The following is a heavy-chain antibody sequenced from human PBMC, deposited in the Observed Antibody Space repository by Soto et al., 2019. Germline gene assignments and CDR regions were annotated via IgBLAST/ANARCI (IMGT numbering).Heavy chain of an antibody. CDR2: IYYTGST. CDR3: TRVGGYYGDYPNFDY. CDR1: GSSISPFY. Sequence: KLPETLSLTCTVSGSSISPFYWSWIRQPPGKGLEWLGYIYYTGSTKYNPSLKSRVTLSLGTSRNQLSLKLRSVTAADTAVYYCTRVGGYYGDYPNFDYWGPGTLVTVSS. D-gene: IGHD4-17*01. V-gene: IGHV4-59*01. J-gene: IGHJ4*02.